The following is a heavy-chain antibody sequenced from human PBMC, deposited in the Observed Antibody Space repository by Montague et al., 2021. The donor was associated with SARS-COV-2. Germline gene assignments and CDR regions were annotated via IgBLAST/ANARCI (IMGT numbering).Heavy chain of an antibody. CDR2: ISYSGDT. V-gene: IGHV4-31*01. Sequence: TLSLTCTVSGDSISSGGYYWSWIRQHPGKGLEWIGYISYSGDTYYTPSLKSQITMSVDTSNNQFSLKLRPVTAADTAVYYCARDSSWTPFDFWGQGTLVTVSS. CDR1: GDSISSGGYY. J-gene: IGHJ4*02. CDR3: ARDSSWTPFDF. D-gene: IGHD3/OR15-3a*01.